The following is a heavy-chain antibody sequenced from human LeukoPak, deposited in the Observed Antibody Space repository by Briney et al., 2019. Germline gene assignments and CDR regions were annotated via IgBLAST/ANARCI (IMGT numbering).Heavy chain of an antibody. CDR1: GFTFSSYG. Sequence: GGSLRLSCAASGFTFSSYGMHWVRQAPGKGLEWVAVISYDGSNKYYADSVKGQLTISRDNSKNTLYLQMNSLRAEDTAVYYCAKESMIVVVMNWFDPWGQGTLVTVSS. J-gene: IGHJ5*02. CDR2: ISYDGSNK. CDR3: AKESMIVVVMNWFDP. V-gene: IGHV3-30*18. D-gene: IGHD3-22*01.